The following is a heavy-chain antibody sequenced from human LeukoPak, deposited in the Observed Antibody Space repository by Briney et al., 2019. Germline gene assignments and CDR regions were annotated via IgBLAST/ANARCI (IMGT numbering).Heavy chain of an antibody. Sequence: GRSLRLSCAASGFTFSSYGMHWVRQAPGKGLEWVAVIWYDGSNKYYADSVKGRFTISRDNSKNTLYLQMNSLKAEDTAVYYCARDQFEYGSGAYYYYMDVWGKGTTVTVSS. D-gene: IGHD3-10*01. CDR2: IWYDGSNK. J-gene: IGHJ6*03. CDR1: GFTFSSYG. V-gene: IGHV3-30*19. CDR3: ARDQFEYGSGAYYYYMDV.